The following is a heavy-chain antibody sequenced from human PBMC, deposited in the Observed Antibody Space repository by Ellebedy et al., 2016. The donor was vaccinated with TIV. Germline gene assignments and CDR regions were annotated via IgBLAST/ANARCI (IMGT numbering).Heavy chain of an antibody. CDR3: ARGNFQDVDLDHWYFDL. V-gene: IGHV4-34*01. D-gene: IGHD1-20*01. CDR1: GGSFSGHS. CDR2: VNHRGST. J-gene: IGHJ2*01. Sequence: SETLSLTCAVNGGSFSGHSWSWIRQPPGKGLEWIGEVNHRGSTSYNRSLRSRVTVSIDTSKYHFPLRLSAVTAADTAVYYCARGNFQDVDLDHWYFDLWGRGTLVTVSS.